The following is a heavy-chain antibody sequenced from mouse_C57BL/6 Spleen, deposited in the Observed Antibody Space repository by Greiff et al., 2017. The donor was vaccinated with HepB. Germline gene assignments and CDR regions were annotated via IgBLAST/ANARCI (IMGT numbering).Heavy chain of an antibody. Sequence: VQLQQPGAELVKPGASVKMSCKASGYTFTSYWITWVKQRPGPGLEWIGDIYPGSGSTNYNEKFKSKATLTVDTSSGTAYMQLSSLTSEDSAVYYCARPLLRFDYFDYWGQGTTLTVSS. D-gene: IGHD1-1*01. CDR2: IYPGSGST. J-gene: IGHJ2*01. CDR3: ARPLLRFDYFDY. CDR1: GYTFTSYW. V-gene: IGHV1-55*01.